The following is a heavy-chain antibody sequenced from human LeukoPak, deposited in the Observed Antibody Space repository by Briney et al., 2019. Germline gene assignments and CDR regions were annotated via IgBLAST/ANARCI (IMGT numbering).Heavy chain of an antibody. Sequence: ASVKVSCKASGYAFTGYYMHWVRQAPRQGLEWMGRINPNSGGTNYAQKFQGRVTMTRDTSISTAYMELSRLRSDDTAVYYCARDDYYDSSGHLFDIWGQGTMVTVSS. CDR1: GYAFTGYY. J-gene: IGHJ3*02. V-gene: IGHV1-2*06. CDR2: INPNSGGT. CDR3: ARDDYYDSSGHLFDI. D-gene: IGHD3-22*01.